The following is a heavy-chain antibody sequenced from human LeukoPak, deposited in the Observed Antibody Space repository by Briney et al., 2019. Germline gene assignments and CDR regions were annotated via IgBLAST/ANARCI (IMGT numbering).Heavy chain of an antibody. Sequence: GGSLRLPCAASGLTFSSYAMSWVRQAPGKGLEWVSAISGSGGSTYYADSVKGRFTISRDNSKNTLYLQMNSLRAEDTAVYYCAKRMIAAAGTVYYYYGMDVWGQGTTVTVSS. V-gene: IGHV3-23*01. CDR3: AKRMIAAAGTVYYYYGMDV. CDR2: ISGSGGST. D-gene: IGHD6-13*01. J-gene: IGHJ6*02. CDR1: GLTFSSYA.